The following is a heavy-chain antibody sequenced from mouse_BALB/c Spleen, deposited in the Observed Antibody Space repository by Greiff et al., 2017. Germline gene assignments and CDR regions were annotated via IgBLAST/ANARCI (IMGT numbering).Heavy chain of an antibody. Sequence: QVQLQQPGAELVKPGASVKLSCTASGYTFTSYWMLWVKQRTGQGLEWIGEINPSNGRTNYNEKFMSQATQTVDKSASTAYVQLSSLTSEDSEVDYWARGADWDGAFAYWGQGTLVTVSA. V-gene: IGHV1S81*02. CDR3: ARGADWDGAFAY. D-gene: IGHD4-1*01. J-gene: IGHJ3*01. CDR2: INPSNGRT. CDR1: GYTFTSYW.